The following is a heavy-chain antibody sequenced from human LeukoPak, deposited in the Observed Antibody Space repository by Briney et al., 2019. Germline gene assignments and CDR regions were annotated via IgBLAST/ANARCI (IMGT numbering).Heavy chain of an antibody. CDR3: ASIERYSYYYMDV. CDR2: IYYSEST. Sequence: SETLSLTCTVSGGSISSHYWSWIRQPPGKGLGWIGYIYYSESTNHNPSLKSRVTISVDTSKYQVSPKLTSETAADTAVYYCASIERYSYYYMDVWGKGTKVTVSS. CDR1: GGSISSHY. D-gene: IGHD1-26*01. V-gene: IGHV4-59*11. J-gene: IGHJ6*03.